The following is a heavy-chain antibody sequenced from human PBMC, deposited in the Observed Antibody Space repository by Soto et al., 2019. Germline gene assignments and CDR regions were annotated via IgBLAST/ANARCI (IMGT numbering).Heavy chain of an antibody. Sequence: SQTLSLTCASSGDSVSSNSAAWNWIRQSPARGLEWLGRTYYRSKWYNDYAVSVKSRITINPDTSKNQFSLQLNSVTPEDTAVYYCAMFEYSGYADAFDIWGQGTMVTVSS. D-gene: IGHD5-12*01. CDR3: AMFEYSGYADAFDI. CDR2: TYYRSKWYN. J-gene: IGHJ3*02. V-gene: IGHV6-1*01. CDR1: GDSVSSNSAA.